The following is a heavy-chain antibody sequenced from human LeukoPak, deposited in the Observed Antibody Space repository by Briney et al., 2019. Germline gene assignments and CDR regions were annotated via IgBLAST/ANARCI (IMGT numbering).Heavy chain of an antibody. Sequence: GGSLRLSCAASGFTFSSYAMTWVRQAPGKGLGWVSSISGSGGSTYYADSVKGRFTISRDNSKNTLYLQMSSLRAEDTAVYYCAKDLYCSSTSCYSSEWGQGSLVTVSS. CDR2: ISGSGGST. J-gene: IGHJ4*02. V-gene: IGHV3-23*01. CDR3: AKDLYCSSTSCYSSE. D-gene: IGHD2-2*01. CDR1: GFTFSSYA.